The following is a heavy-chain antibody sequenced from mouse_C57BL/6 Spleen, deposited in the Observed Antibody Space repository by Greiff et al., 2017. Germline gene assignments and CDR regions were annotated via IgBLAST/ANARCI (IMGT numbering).Heavy chain of an antibody. CDR2: IYPGDGDT. Sequence: VQLQQSGPELVKPGASVKISCKASGYAFSSSWMNWVKQRPGKGLEWIGRIYPGDGDTNYNGKFKGKATLTADKSSSTAYMQLSSLTSEDSAVYFCAGYDYDTFDYWGQGTTLTVSS. V-gene: IGHV1-82*01. CDR3: AGYDYDTFDY. J-gene: IGHJ2*01. D-gene: IGHD2-4*01. CDR1: GYAFSSSW.